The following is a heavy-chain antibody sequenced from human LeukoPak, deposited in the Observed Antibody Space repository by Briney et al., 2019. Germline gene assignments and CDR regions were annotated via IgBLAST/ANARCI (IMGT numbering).Heavy chain of an antibody. Sequence: GGSLRLSCAASGFTFSSYSMNWVRQAPGKGLECVSYISSSSSTIYYADSVKGRFTISRDNAKNSLYLQMNSLRAEDTAVYYCARGPRDIVVVPAAIGWFDPWGQGTLVTVSS. CDR1: GFTFSSYS. J-gene: IGHJ5*02. CDR3: ARGPRDIVVVPAAIGWFDP. CDR2: ISSSSSTI. D-gene: IGHD2-2*01. V-gene: IGHV3-48*01.